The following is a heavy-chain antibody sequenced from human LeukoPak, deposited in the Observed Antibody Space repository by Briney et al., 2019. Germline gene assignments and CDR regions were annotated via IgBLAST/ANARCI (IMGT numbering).Heavy chain of an antibody. CDR2: IYYSGST. CDR1: GGSISSYY. D-gene: IGHD2-8*01. CDR3: ATSYGPRGYFDY. V-gene: IGHV4-59*08. J-gene: IGHJ4*02. Sequence: SETLSLTCTVSGGSISSYYWSWIRQPPGKGLEWIGYIYYSGSTNYNPSLKSRVTISVDTSKNQFSLKLSSVTAADTAVYYCATSYGPRGYFDYWGQGTLVTVSS.